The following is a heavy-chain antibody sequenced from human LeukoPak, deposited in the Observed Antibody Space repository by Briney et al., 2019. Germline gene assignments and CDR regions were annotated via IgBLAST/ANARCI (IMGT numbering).Heavy chain of an antibody. CDR1: GFTFSSYG. CDR3: ARDTVAAAIDY. CDR2: IWYDGSNK. Sequence: RPAGSLRLSCAASGFTFSSYGMHWVRQAPGKGLEWVAIIWYDGSNKYYADSVKGRFTISRDNSKNTLYLQMNSVRAEDTAVYYCARDTVAAAIDYWGQGTLVTVSS. V-gene: IGHV3-33*01. D-gene: IGHD6-13*01. J-gene: IGHJ4*02.